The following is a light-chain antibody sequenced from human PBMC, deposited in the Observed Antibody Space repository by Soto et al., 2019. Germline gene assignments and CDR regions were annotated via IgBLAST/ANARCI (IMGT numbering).Light chain of an antibody. J-gene: IGLJ1*01. Sequence: QSVLTQPASVSGSPGQSITISCTGTSSDVGGYNYVSWYQQHPGKAPKLMLYDVSNLPSGVSNRFSGSKSGNTASLTISGLQAEDEADYYCSSYTSSSTLVFGTGTKLTVL. V-gene: IGLV2-14*01. CDR2: DVS. CDR3: SSYTSSSTLV. CDR1: SSDVGGYNY.